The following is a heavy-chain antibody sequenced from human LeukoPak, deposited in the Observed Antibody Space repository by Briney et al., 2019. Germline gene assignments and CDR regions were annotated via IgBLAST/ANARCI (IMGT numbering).Heavy chain of an antibody. D-gene: IGHD6-13*01. CDR1: GYTFTGYY. CDR3: ARSSGYSSRYADY. V-gene: IGHV1-2*04. J-gene: IGHJ4*02. CDR2: INPNSGGT. Sequence: ASVKVSCKASGYTFTGYYMHWVRQAPGQGLEWMGWINPNSGGTNYAQKFQGWVTMTRDTSISTAYMELSRLRSDDTAVYYYARSSGYSSRYADYWGQGTLVTVSS.